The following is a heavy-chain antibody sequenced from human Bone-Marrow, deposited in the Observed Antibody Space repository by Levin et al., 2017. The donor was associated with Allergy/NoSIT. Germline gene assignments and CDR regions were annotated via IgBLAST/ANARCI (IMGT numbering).Heavy chain of an antibody. D-gene: IGHD2-21*02. V-gene: IGHV1-2*02. Sequence: GESLKISCKASGYTFTGYYMHWVRQAPGQGLEWMGWINPNSGGTNYAQKFQGRVTMTRDTSISTAYMELSRLRSDDTAVYYCARVRETCGGDCYSWRPGGYWFDPWGQGTLVTVSS. CDR3: ARVRETCGGDCYSWRPGGYWFDP. J-gene: IGHJ5*02. CDR2: INPNSGGT. CDR1: GYTFTGYY.